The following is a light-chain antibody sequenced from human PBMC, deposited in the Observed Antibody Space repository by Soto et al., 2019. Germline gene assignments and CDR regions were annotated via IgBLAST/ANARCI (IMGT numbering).Light chain of an antibody. CDR2: KAS. CDR3: QQYSGYPLT. V-gene: IGKV1-5*03. Sequence: DIQMTQSPSTLSASVGDRVTITCRARQSISYWLAWHQQKPGKAPNLLIYKASTLESGVPSRFSGSGSGTEFTLTINSLQPEDFATYYCQQYSGYPLTFGGGTKVEIK. J-gene: IGKJ4*01. CDR1: QSISYW.